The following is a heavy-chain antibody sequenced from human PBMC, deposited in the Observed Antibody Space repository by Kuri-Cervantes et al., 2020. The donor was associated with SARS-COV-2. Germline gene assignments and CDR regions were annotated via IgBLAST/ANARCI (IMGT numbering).Heavy chain of an antibody. D-gene: IGHD3-22*01. V-gene: IGHV1-69*05. J-gene: IGHJ6*03. CDR1: GYTFSTYD. CDR2: IIPIFGTA. CDR3: ARLSNYYYYYMDV. Sequence: SVKVSCKASGYTFSTYDINWVRQAPGQGLEWMGGIIPIFGTANYAQKFQGRVTITTDESTSTAYMELRSLRSDDTAVYYCARLSNYYYYYMDVWGKGTTGTVS.